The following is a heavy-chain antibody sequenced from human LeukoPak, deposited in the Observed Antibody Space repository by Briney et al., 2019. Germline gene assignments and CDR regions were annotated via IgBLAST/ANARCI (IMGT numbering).Heavy chain of an antibody. V-gene: IGHV1-69*13. CDR2: IIPIFGTA. CDR1: GGTFSSYA. CDR3: ARAVVPAAIPGGNAFDI. J-gene: IGHJ3*02. D-gene: IGHD2-2*02. Sequence: SVKVSCKASGGTFSSYAISWVRQAPGQGLEWMGGIIPIFGTANYAQKFQGRVTITADESTSTAYMELSSLRSEDTAVYYCARAVVPAAIPGGNAFDIWGQGTMVTVSS.